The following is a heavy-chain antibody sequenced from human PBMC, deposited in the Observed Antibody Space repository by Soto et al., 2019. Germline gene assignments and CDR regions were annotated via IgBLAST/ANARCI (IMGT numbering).Heavy chain of an antibody. D-gene: IGHD6-13*01. CDR1: GYPFTSYG. Sequence: ASVKVSCKASGYPFTSYGISWVRQAPGQGLEWMGWISAYNGNTNYAQKLQGRVTMTTDTSTSTAYMELRSLRSDDTAVYYCARTGIAAAGTSGWFDPWGQGTLVTVSS. V-gene: IGHV1-18*01. CDR3: ARTGIAAAGTSGWFDP. J-gene: IGHJ5*02. CDR2: ISAYNGNT.